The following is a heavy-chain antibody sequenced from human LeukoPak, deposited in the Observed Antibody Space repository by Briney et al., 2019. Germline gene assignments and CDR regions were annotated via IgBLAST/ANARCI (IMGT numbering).Heavy chain of an antibody. Sequence: SETLSLTCAVYGGTFSVYYWTWLRQPPGKGREGIGAISHSGSTNYNSSIKSRVTILVDTSKNQFSLKLTSVNAADTAVYYCARDSGHTYGGNPFDYWGQGTLVTVSS. V-gene: IGHV4-34*01. CDR1: GGTFSVYY. CDR3: ARDSGHTYGGNPFDY. D-gene: IGHD4-23*01. J-gene: IGHJ4*02. CDR2: ISHSGST.